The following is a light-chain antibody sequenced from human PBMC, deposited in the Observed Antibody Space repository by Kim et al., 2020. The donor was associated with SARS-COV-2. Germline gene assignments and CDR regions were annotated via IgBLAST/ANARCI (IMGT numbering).Light chain of an antibody. V-gene: IGLV3-21*04. CDR3: QVWCSGSAHRV. CDR2: YDS. J-gene: IGLJ3*02. CDR1: NIGSKS. Sequence: SYELTQPPSVSVAPGKTARITCGGNNIGSKSVHWYQHKPDPAPALVIYYDSDRPSGVPERFSGSNAADTATLTISRVEAGDEDDYYCQVWCSGSAHRVFGGGTQLTVL.